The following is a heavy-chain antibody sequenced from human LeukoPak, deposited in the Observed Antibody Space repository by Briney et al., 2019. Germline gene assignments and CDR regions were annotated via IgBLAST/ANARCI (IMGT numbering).Heavy chain of an antibody. CDR1: GFSFSSHG. Sequence: GGSLRLSCAGSGFSFSSHGMNWVRQAPGKGLEWVAFIRYDGSNKYYADSVKGRFTISRDNSKNTLYLQMNSLRAEDTAVYYCAKVPGGTEWELSDYWGQGTLVTVSS. D-gene: IGHD1-26*01. CDR3: AKVPGGTEWELSDY. CDR2: IRYDGSNK. V-gene: IGHV3-30*02. J-gene: IGHJ4*02.